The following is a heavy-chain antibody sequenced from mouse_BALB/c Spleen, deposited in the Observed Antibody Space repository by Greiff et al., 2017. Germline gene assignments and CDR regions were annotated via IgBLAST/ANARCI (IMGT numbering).Heavy chain of an antibody. CDR2: ISSGGSYT. Sequence: EVQGVESGGGLVKPGGSLKLSCAASGFTFSSYTMSWVRQTPEKRLEWVATISSGGSYTYYPDSVKGRFTISRDNAKNTLYLQMSSLKSEDTAMYYCTREGRSFFDYWGQGTTLTVSS. V-gene: IGHV5-6-4*01. J-gene: IGHJ2*01. CDR1: GFTFSSYT. CDR3: TREGRSFFDY.